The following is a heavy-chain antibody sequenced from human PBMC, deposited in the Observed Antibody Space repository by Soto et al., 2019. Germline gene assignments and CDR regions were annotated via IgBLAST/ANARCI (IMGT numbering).Heavy chain of an antibody. D-gene: IGHD2-2*01. V-gene: IGHV3-23*01. CDR2: ISAGGTA. CDR1: GFPFVSCA. Sequence: EVQLLESGGDLVQPGGSLSLACTASGFPFVSCAMNWVRQAPGKGLEWVSAISAGGTAFYADSVKGRFTISRDNSRDTVYLQMNSLSAEDTAVYFCAKAPFDIAARPSPIDYWGQGTLVTVSS. CDR3: AKAPFDIAARPSPIDY. J-gene: IGHJ4*02.